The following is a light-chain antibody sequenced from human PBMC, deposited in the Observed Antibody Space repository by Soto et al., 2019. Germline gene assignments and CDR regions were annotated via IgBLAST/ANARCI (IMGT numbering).Light chain of an antibody. J-gene: IGKJ1*01. CDR1: QIVSSSY. Sequence: EIVLTQFPGTLSLSPGERATLFCRVSQIVSSSYLAWYQQKPGQAPRLLIYGASSRATGIPDRFSGSGSGTDFTLTISRLEPEDFAVYYCQQHGSSPPSWTFGQGTKVEIK. CDR3: QQHGSSPPSWT. V-gene: IGKV3-20*01. CDR2: GAS.